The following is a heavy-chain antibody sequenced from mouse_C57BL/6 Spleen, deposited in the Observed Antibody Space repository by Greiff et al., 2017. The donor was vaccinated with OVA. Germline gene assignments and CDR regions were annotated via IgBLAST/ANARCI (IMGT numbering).Heavy chain of an antibody. CDR3: ARYYYGSSCYAMDY. D-gene: IGHD1-1*01. Sequence: EVKLVESGGGLVQPGGSLSLSCAASGFTFTDYYMSWVRQPQGKALEWLGFIRNKANGYTTEYSASVKGRFTISRDNSQSILYLQMNALRAEDSATYYCARYYYGSSCYAMDYWGQGTTVTDSS. V-gene: IGHV7-3*01. CDR1: GFTFTDYY. CDR2: IRNKANGYTT. J-gene: IGHJ4*01.